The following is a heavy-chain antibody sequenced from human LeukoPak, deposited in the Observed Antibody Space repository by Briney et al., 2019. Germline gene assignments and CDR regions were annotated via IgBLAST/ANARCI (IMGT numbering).Heavy chain of an antibody. CDR1: GFTFSSHW. V-gene: IGHV3-74*01. CDR3: ARGSGIITGIDE. J-gene: IGHJ4*02. CDR2: IKDDGSHT. Sequence: PGGSLRLSCAASGFTFSSHWMHWVRQAPGKGLVWVSRIKDDGSHTNYADSVKGRFTISRDNAKNTLSLQMNSLRAEDTAVYCARGSGIITGIDEWGRGTLVTVSS. D-gene: IGHD3-16*01.